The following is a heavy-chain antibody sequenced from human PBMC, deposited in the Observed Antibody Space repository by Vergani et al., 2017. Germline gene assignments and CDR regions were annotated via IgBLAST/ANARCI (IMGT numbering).Heavy chain of an antibody. V-gene: IGHV3-23*01. CDR2: IKNTGDST. CDR1: GFPLSSYA. D-gene: IGHD5-24*01. Sequence: EVQLLQSEGPVVQPGGSLRLFCVVSGFPLSSYAMSWVRQGHVQGLEWVSSIKNTGDSTHYADSVKGRFTISRDNSKNTLYLQMNSLRVEDTAVYYCGRGSDNYNWGQGTLVTVSS. CDR3: GRGSDNYN. J-gene: IGHJ4*02.